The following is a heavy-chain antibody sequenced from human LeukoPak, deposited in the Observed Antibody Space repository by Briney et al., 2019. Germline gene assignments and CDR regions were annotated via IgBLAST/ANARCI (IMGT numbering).Heavy chain of an antibody. CDR3: ARDPGFGGSYYFHC. CDR2: IWYDGNKK. Sequence: GGSLRLSCAASGFTFSSYGMNWVRQAPGKGLEWVAVIWYDGNKKYYADSVRGRFTISRDNSKNTLYLQMDSLRADDTAVYYCARDPGFGGSYYFHCWGEGTLVTVS. J-gene: IGHJ4*02. V-gene: IGHV3-33*01. CDR1: GFTFSSYG. D-gene: IGHD1-26*01.